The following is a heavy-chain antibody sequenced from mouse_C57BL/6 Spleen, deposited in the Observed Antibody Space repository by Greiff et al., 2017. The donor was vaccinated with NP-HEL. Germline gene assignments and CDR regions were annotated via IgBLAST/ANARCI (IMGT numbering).Heavy chain of an antibody. CDR2: IYPGDGDT. Sequence: VKVVESGPELVKPGASVKISCKASGYAFSSSWMNWVKQRPGKGLEWIGRIYPGDGDTNYNGKFKGKATLTADKSSSTAYMQLSSLTSEDSAVYFCASAELSWFAYWGQGTLVTVSA. CDR3: ASAELSWFAY. V-gene: IGHV1-82*01. CDR1: GYAFSSSW. J-gene: IGHJ3*01.